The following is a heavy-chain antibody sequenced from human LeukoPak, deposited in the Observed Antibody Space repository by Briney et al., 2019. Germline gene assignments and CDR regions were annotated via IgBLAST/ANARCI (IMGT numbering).Heavy chain of an antibody. Sequence: GRSLGLSCAPSGFTFSSYSMNWVRQAPGKGLEWVSSISSSSSYIYYADSVKGRFTISRDNAKNSLYLQMNSLGAEDTAVYYCAGHFDWDYQPRDYWGQGTRVTVSS. V-gene: IGHV3-21*01. CDR3: AGHFDWDYQPRDY. J-gene: IGHJ4*02. D-gene: IGHD3-9*01. CDR2: ISSSSSYI. CDR1: GFTFSSYS.